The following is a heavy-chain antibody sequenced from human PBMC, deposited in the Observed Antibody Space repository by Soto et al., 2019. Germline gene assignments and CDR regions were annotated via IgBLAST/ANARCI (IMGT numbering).Heavy chain of an antibody. J-gene: IGHJ6*02. CDR3: ARVLTIFGVDYYGMDV. Sequence: SETLSLTCTVSGGSISSYYWSWIRQPPGKGLEWIGYIYYSGSTNYNPSLKSRVTISVDTSKNQFSLKLSSVTAADTAVYYCARVLTIFGVDYYGMDVWGQGTTVTVSS. V-gene: IGHV4-59*01. CDR1: GGSISSYY. CDR2: IYYSGST. D-gene: IGHD3-3*01.